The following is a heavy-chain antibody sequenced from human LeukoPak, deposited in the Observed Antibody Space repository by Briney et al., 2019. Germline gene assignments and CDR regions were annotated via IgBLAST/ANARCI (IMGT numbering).Heavy chain of an antibody. CDR1: GFTFTNSG. Sequence: PGGSLRLSCAASGFTFTNSGMHWVRQAPGKGLEWVAFIRYDGGEQYYADSVKGRFTISRDNSKDTLYLQTNSLRPEDTAVYYCTKESSPGDYWGQGTLVTVSS. J-gene: IGHJ4*02. CDR3: TKESSPGDY. D-gene: IGHD6-6*01. V-gene: IGHV3-30*02. CDR2: IRYDGGEQ.